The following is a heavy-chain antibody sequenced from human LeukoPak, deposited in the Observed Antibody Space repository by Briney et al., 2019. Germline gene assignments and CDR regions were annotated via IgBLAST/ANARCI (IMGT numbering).Heavy chain of an antibody. CDR3: ASALDYGDYPTDY. D-gene: IGHD4-17*01. CDR1: GFTVSSNY. Sequence: PGGSPRLSCAASGFTVSSNYMSWVRQAPGKGLEWVSVIYSCGSTYYADSVKGRFTISRDNSKNTLYLQMNSLRAEDTAVYYCASALDYGDYPTDYWGQGTLVTVSS. V-gene: IGHV3-53*01. CDR2: IYSCGST. J-gene: IGHJ4*02.